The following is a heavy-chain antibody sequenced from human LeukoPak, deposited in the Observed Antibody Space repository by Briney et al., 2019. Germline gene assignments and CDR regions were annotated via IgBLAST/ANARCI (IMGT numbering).Heavy chain of an antibody. CDR1: GYTFAAYV. CDR2: ITTYNDKA. V-gene: IGHV1-18*01. Sequence: GAAVKVSCKTSGYTFAAYVINWVRQAPGQGLEWIERITTYNDKANYAQKFQGRVTLTTDPSTNTAFMELRSLRSDDTAIYFCARDLRGNVHFDYWGQGTLVTVSS. CDR3: ARDLRGNVHFDY. J-gene: IGHJ4*02. D-gene: IGHD1-1*01.